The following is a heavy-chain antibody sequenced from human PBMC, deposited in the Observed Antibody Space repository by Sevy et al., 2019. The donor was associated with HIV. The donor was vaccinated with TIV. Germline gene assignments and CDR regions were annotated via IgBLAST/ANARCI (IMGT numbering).Heavy chain of an antibody. CDR2: FSSSGSTI. CDR1: GFTFSSYE. J-gene: IGHJ6*02. D-gene: IGHD4-4*01. Sequence: GGSLRLSCAASGFTFSSYEMNWVRQAPGKGLEWLSYFSSSGSTIYYADSVKGRFTISRDNAKNSLYVQMNSLRAEDTALYYCARTVYYYGMDVWGQGTTVTVSS. CDR3: ARTVYYYGMDV. V-gene: IGHV3-48*03.